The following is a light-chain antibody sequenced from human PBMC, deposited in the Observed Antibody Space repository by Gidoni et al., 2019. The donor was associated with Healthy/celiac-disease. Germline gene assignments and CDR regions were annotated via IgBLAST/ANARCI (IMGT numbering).Light chain of an antibody. CDR1: QSVSSN. V-gene: IGKV3-15*01. J-gene: IGKJ2*01. Sequence: EIVMPQSPATRSVSPGESATLSCRASQSVSSNLAWYQQKPGQAPRLLIYGASTRATGIPARFSGSGSGTEFTLTISSLQSEDFAVYYCQQYNNWPLYTFGQGTKLEIK. CDR2: GAS. CDR3: QQYNNWPLYT.